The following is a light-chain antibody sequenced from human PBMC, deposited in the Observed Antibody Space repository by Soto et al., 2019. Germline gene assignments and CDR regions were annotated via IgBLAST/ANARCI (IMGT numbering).Light chain of an antibody. V-gene: IGKV3-11*01. CDR3: QQRSNWPPSIT. CDR1: RGVSSY. J-gene: IGKJ5*01. CDR2: DAS. Sequence: EIVLTQSPATLSLSPGERATLSCRASRGVSSYLAWYQQKPGQPPRLLIYDASNRATGIPARFSGSGSGTDFTLTISSLEPEDFAVYYCQQRSNWPPSITFGQGTRLEIK.